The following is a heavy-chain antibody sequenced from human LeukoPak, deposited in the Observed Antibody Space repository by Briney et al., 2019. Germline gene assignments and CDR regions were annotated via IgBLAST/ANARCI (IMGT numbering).Heavy chain of an antibody. V-gene: IGHV3-48*04. CDR1: GFTFSSYS. J-gene: IGHJ5*02. Sequence: GGSLRLSCAASGFTFSSYSMNWVRQAPGKGLEWVSYISSSSSTIYYADSVKGRFTISRDNAKNSLYLQMNSLRAEDTAVYYCARPMVRGVIINSNWFDPWGQGTLVTVSS. CDR3: ARPMVRGVIINSNWFDP. D-gene: IGHD3-10*01. CDR2: ISSSSSTI.